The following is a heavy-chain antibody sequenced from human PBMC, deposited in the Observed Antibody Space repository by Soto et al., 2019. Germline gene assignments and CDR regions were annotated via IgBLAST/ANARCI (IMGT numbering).Heavy chain of an antibody. J-gene: IGHJ4*02. CDR3: ASDVVGSDYFDS. V-gene: IGHV1-2*02. CDR2: INPKTGGT. D-gene: IGHD1-26*01. Sequence: QVQLVQSGAEVRKPGASVKVSCKASGYTFTDYYMHWVRQSPGQGLEWMGWINPKTGGTNYVQKFQGRVTMTRDTSITTAYMELSRPRSDDTAVYYCASDVVGSDYFDSWGQGTLVNVSS. CDR1: GYTFTDYY.